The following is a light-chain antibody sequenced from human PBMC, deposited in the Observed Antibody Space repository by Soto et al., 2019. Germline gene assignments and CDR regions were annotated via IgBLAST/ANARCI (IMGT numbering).Light chain of an antibody. CDR2: GAS. J-gene: IGKJ4*01. V-gene: IGKV3D-15*01. Sequence: EIVMTQSPATLSVSPGERATLSCRASQSVSSNLAWYQQKPGQAPRLLIYGASIRATGIPARFSGSGSGTEFTLTIGSLQSEDFAVYYCQQYNNWPPLTFGGGTKVEIK. CDR1: QSVSSN. CDR3: QQYNNWPPLT.